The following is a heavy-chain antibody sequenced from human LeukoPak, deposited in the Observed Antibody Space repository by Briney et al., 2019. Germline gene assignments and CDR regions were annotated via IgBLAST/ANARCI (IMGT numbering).Heavy chain of an antibody. V-gene: IGHV3-9*01. D-gene: IGHD5-12*01. CDR2: ISWNSDST. CDR1: GFTFDDYG. J-gene: IGHJ4*02. Sequence: GGSLRLSCAASGFTFDDYGMHWVRQVPGKGLEWVSGISWNSDSTGYADSVKGRFTISRDNAKNTLYLQMNSLRAEDTAVYYCARGVRGYSGYDYFDYWGQGTLVTVSS. CDR3: ARGVRGYSGYDYFDY.